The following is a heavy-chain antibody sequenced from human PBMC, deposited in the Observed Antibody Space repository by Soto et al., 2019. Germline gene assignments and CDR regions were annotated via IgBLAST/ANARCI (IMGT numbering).Heavy chain of an antibody. D-gene: IGHD2-2*01. CDR1: GYSFTSYW. J-gene: IGHJ6*02. CDR3: ARDVVVPAAIRGQQGSYYGMYA. Sequence: GESLKISCKGSGYSFTSYWISWVRQMPGKGLEWMGRIDPSDSYTNYSPSFQGHVTISADKSISTAYLQWSSLKASDTAMYYCARDVVVPAAIRGQQGSYYGMYAWSQGTTVTVS. CDR2: IDPSDSYT. V-gene: IGHV5-10-1*01.